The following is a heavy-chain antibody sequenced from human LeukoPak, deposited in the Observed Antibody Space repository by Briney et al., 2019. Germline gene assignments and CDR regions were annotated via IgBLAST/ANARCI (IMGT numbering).Heavy chain of an antibody. CDR3: ARDSQWLVRATDTFDY. CDR1: GFTFSSYA. Sequence: GGSLRLSCAASGFTFSSYAMSWVRQAPGKGLEWVSAISGSGGSTYYADSVKGRFTISRDNSKNTLYLQMNSLRADDTAVYYCARDSQWLVRATDTFDYWGQGTLVTVSS. CDR2: ISGSGGST. V-gene: IGHV3-23*01. D-gene: IGHD6-19*01. J-gene: IGHJ4*02.